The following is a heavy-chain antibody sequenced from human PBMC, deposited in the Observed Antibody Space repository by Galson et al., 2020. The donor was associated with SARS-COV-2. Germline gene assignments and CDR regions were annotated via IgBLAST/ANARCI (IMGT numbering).Heavy chain of an antibody. CDR3: ARVGGGGYSSSWAFDY. V-gene: IGHV3-21*01. CDR2: ISSSSSYI. D-gene: IGHD6-13*01. CDR1: GFTFSSYS. Sequence: GGSLRLSCAASGFTFSSYSMNWVRQAPGKGLEWVSSISSSSSYIYYADSVKGRFTISRDNAKNSLYLQMNSLRAEDTAVYYCARVGGGGYSSSWAFDYWGQGTLVTVSS. J-gene: IGHJ4*02.